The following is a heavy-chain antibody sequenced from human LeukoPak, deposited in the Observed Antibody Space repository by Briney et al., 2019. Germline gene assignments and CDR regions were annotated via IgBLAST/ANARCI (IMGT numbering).Heavy chain of an antibody. CDR2: ISYDGSNK. J-gene: IGHJ4*02. CDR3: ASLDYGDYGDYFDY. D-gene: IGHD4-17*01. CDR1: GFTFSSYA. V-gene: IGHV3-30*04. Sequence: GGSLRLSCAASGFTFSSYAMHWVRQASGKGLEWVAVISYDGSNKYYADSVKGRFTISRDNSKNTLYLQMNSLRAEDTAVYYCASLDYGDYGDYFDYWGQGTLVTVSS.